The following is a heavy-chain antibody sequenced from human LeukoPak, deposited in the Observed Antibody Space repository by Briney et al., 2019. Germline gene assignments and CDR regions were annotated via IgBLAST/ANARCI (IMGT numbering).Heavy chain of an antibody. Sequence: GGSLRLSCEASGFTFSTYNMNWVRQAPGKRLEWVSSISSSSSYIYYADSVKGRFTISRDNAKNSLYLQMNSLRAEDTAVYYCASRYDFTTDRPYYYYYMDVWGKGTTVTVSS. J-gene: IGHJ6*03. CDR3: ASRYDFTTDRPYYYYYMDV. CDR2: ISSSSSYI. CDR1: GFTFSTYN. D-gene: IGHD3-3*01. V-gene: IGHV3-21*01.